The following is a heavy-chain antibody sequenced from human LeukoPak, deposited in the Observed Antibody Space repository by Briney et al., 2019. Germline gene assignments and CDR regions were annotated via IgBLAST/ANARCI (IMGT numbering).Heavy chain of an antibody. CDR1: GFTFRSYV. J-gene: IGHJ3*02. Sequence: GGSLRLSCAATGFTFRSYVMSWVRQAPGKRLEWVSAITGDGGGTNHADSVKGRFTISRDNSKNTLYLQMNSLRAEDTAVYYCARNSGSQAMDIWGQGTMVTVSS. CDR3: ARNSGSQAMDI. D-gene: IGHD1-26*01. V-gene: IGHV3-23*01. CDR2: ITGDGGGT.